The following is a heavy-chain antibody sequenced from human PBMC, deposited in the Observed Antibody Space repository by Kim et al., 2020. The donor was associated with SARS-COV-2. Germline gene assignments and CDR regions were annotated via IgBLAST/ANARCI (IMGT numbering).Heavy chain of an antibody. D-gene: IGHD3-9*01. CDR2: ISAYNGNT. V-gene: IGHV1-18*04. Sequence: ASVKVSCKASGYTFTSYGISWVRQAPGQGLEWMGWISAYNGNTNYAQKLQGRVTMTTDTSTSTAYMELRSLRSDDTAVYYCARVYYDILTGYSANWFDPWGQGTLVTVSS. CDR1: GYTFTSYG. CDR3: ARVYYDILTGYSANWFDP. J-gene: IGHJ5*02.